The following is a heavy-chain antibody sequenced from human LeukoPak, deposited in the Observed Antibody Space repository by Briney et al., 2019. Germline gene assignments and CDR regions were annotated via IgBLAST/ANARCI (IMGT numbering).Heavy chain of an antibody. CDR2: INPNSGGT. D-gene: IGHD5-24*01. Sequence: ASVKVSCKASGYTFTGYYMHGVRQAPGQGLEWMGRINPNSGGTNYAQKFQGRVTMTRDTSISTAYMELSRLRSDDTAVYYRAGDGIRDGAFDIWGQGTMVTVSS. CDR3: AGDGIRDGAFDI. J-gene: IGHJ3*02. V-gene: IGHV1-2*06. CDR1: GYTFTGYY.